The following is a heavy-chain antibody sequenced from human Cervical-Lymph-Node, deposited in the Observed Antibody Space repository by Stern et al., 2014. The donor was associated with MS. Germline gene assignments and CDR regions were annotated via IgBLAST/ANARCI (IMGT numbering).Heavy chain of an antibody. D-gene: IGHD2-2*01. CDR3: ARDQGFQLMNS. CDR1: GDSISNDNW. CDR2: VNHTGSS. V-gene: IGHV4-4*02. Sequence: QVQMQESGPGLVRPSGTLSLTCAVSGDSISNDNWWSWVRQHPGKGVEWIGEVNHTGSSNYDPSLKSRVTISVDKSKTQFSLRLTSMTAADTAVYYCARDQGFQLMNSWGQGTLVIVSS. J-gene: IGHJ4*02.